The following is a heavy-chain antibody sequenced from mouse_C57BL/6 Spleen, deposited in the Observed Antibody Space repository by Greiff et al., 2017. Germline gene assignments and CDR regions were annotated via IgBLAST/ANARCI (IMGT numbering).Heavy chain of an antibody. D-gene: IGHD1-1*01. Sequence: VHLVESGPGLVQPSQSLSITCTVSGFSLTSYGVHWVRQSPGKGLEWLGVIWSGGSTDYNAAFISRLSISKDNSKSQVFFKMNSLQADDTAIYYCARKITTVEGSLAYWGQGTLVTVSA. V-gene: IGHV2-2*01. J-gene: IGHJ3*01. CDR2: IWSGGST. CDR1: GFSLTSYG. CDR3: ARKITTVEGSLAY.